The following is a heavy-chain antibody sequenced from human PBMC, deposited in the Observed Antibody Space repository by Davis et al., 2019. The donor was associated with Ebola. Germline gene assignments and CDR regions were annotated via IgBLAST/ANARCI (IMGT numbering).Heavy chain of an antibody. Sequence: PGGSLRLSCAASGFTFSSYSMHWVRQAPGKGLEWVAVISYDGSNQYYADSVKGRFTISRDNSKKTLYLQMNSLRAEDTAVYYCAKDQGYGGNHFDYWGQGTLVTVSS. J-gene: IGHJ4*02. CDR1: GFTFSSYS. CDR3: AKDQGYGGNHFDY. D-gene: IGHD4-23*01. CDR2: ISYDGSNQ. V-gene: IGHV3-30-3*01.